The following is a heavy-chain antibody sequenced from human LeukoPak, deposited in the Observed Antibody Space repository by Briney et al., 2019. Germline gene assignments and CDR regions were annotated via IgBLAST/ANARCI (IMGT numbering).Heavy chain of an antibody. CDR2: INYSGST. CDR3: ARRGVVVAGIERVDAFDI. J-gene: IGHJ3*02. CDR1: GGSFSGNF. V-gene: IGHV4-34*01. Sequence: SETLSLTCAVYGGSFSGNFWTGIRQPPGKGLEWIGEINYSGSTNYNPSLKSRVTISLDTSKKQFSLKLSSVTAADTAVYYCARRGVVVAGIERVDAFDIWGLGTMVTVSS. D-gene: IGHD6-19*01.